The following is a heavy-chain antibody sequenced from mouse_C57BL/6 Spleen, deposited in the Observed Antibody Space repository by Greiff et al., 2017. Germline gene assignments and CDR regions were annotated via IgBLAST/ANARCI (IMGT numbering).Heavy chain of an antibody. V-gene: IGHV5-17*01. D-gene: IGHD1-1*01. CDR2: ISSGSSTL. CDR1: GFTFSDYG. Sequence: EVQRVESGGGLVKPGGSLKLSCAASGFTFSDYGMHWVRQAPEKGLEWVAYISSGSSTLYYADTVKGRFTISRDNAKNTLFLQMTSLRSEDTAMYYCARGIGSSLLYYAMDYWGQGTSVTVSS. J-gene: IGHJ4*01. CDR3: ARGIGSSLLYYAMDY.